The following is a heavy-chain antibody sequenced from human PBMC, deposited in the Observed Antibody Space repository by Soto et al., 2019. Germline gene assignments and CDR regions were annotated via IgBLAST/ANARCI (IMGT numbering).Heavy chain of an antibody. V-gene: IGHV4-61*08. CDR1: GGSISSGGYY. CDR2: IYYSGST. J-gene: IGHJ4*02. Sequence: SLTCTVSGGSISSGGYYWSLIRQHPGKGLEWIGYIYYSGSTNYNPSLKSRVTISVDTSKNQFSLKLSSVTAADTAVYYCARGSGYGGDFDYWGQGTLVTVSS. D-gene: IGHD5-12*01. CDR3: ARGSGYGGDFDY.